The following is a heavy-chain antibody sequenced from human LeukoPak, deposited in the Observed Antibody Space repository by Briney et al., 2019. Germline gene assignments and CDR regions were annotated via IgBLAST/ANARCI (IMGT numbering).Heavy chain of an antibody. D-gene: IGHD3-10*01. CDR3: ARDEGITMVRGVIIDP. Sequence: PGGSLRLSCAASGFTFSSYSMNWVRQAPGKGLEWVSSISSSSSYIYYADSVKGRFTISRDNAKNSLYLQMNSLRAEDTAVYYCARDEGITMVRGVIIDPWGQGTLVTVSS. CDR2: ISSSSSYI. V-gene: IGHV3-21*01. CDR1: GFTFSSYS. J-gene: IGHJ5*02.